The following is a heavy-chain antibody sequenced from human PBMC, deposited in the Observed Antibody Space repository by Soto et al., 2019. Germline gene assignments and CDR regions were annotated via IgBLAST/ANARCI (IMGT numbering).Heavy chain of an antibody. Sequence: GGSLRLSCAASGFTFSSYAMSWVRQAPGKGLEWVSVISGSGAGTFYADSVKGRFTISRDNSKNTLNLQMNSLKAEDAAVYYCAKSMADPWLAPFDYFDYWGQGTLGTGS. V-gene: IGHV3-23*01. CDR2: ISGSGAGT. D-gene: IGHD6-19*01. J-gene: IGHJ4*02. CDR1: GFTFSSYA. CDR3: AKSMADPWLAPFDYFDY.